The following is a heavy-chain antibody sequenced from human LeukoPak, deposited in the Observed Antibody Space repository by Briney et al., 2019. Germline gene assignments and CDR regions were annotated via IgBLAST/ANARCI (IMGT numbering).Heavy chain of an antibody. CDR1: GDSMNNYF. Sequence: SETLSLTCSVSGDSMNNYFWSWIRQPAGKGLEWVGYIHSSGNIKYNPSLKSRVTISVDTSKNQFSLKLSSVTAADTAVYYCARHLAPYSYGYGYWGQGTLVTVSS. CDR3: ARHLAPYSYGYGY. CDR2: IHSSGNI. D-gene: IGHD5-18*01. J-gene: IGHJ4*02. V-gene: IGHV4-59*08.